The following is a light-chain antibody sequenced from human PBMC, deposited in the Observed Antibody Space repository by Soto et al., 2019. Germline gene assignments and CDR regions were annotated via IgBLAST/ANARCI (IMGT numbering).Light chain of an antibody. CDR1: SSDVGGYNY. J-gene: IGLJ1*01. Sequence: QSVLTQPASVSGSPGQSITISCTGTSSDVGGYNYVSWYQQHPGKAPKLMIYEVSNRPSGVSTRFSGSTSGNTASLTISGLQAEDEADYYCSSYTSSRAYVFGTGTKVTVL. CDR3: SSYTSSRAYV. V-gene: IGLV2-14*01. CDR2: EVS.